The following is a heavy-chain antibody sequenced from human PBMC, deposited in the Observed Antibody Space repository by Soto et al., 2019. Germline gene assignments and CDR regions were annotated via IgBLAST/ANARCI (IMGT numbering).Heavy chain of an antibody. Sequence: EVQLVESGGGLVQPGGSLRLSCAASGFTFSGNLMHWVRQTPGKGLVWVTRIDSDGTTTGYADSVKGRFTVSRDNAKNTLFLQMDNVRAEDTAVYYCVRGSSSWSTAYDHWGQGTLVTVSS. J-gene: IGHJ4*02. CDR1: GFTFSGNL. V-gene: IGHV3-74*01. CDR2: IDSDGTTT. D-gene: IGHD6-13*01. CDR3: VRGSSSWSTAYDH.